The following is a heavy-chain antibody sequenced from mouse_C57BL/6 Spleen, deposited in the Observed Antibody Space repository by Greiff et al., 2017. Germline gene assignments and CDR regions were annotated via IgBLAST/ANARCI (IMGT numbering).Heavy chain of an antibody. J-gene: IGHJ3*01. CDR3: ARSLITTEAWFAY. CDR1: GYSFTGYF. Sequence: EVQLQQSGPELVKPGDSVKISCKASGYSFTGYFMNWVMQSHGKSLEWIGRINPYNGDTFYNQKFKGKATLTVDKSSSTAHMELRSLTSEDSAVYYWARSLITTEAWFAYWGQGTLLTGSA. D-gene: IGHD1-1*01. V-gene: IGHV1-20*01. CDR2: INPYNGDT.